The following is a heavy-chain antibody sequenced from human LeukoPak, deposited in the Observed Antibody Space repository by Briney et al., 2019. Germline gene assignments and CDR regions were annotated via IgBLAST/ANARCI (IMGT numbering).Heavy chain of an antibody. CDR3: ATDKDGSGSYYT. CDR1: GYTLTELS. Sequence: ASVKVSCKVSGYTLTELSMHWVRQAPGKGLEWMGGFDPEDGETIYAQKLQGRVTMTEDTSTDTAYMELSSLRSEDTAVYYCATDKDGSGSYYTWGQGTLVTVSS. J-gene: IGHJ1*01. CDR2: FDPEDGET. V-gene: IGHV1-24*01. D-gene: IGHD3-10*01.